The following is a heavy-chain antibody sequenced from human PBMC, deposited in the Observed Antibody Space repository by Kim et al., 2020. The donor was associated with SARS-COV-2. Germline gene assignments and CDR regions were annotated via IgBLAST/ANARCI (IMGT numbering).Heavy chain of an antibody. CDR2: IIPIVTMT. CDR1: GGTFSRFA. D-gene: IGHD3-16*01. V-gene: IGHV1-69*04. J-gene: IGHJ6*03. CDR3: ATSGGAFIMMENYYNYYMDV. Sequence: SVKVSCKASGGTFSRFAISWVRQAPGQGLEWMGRIIPIVTMTTYAQKFQGRVTITADKSTSTVYMELNSLRSEDTAVYYCATSGGAFIMMENYYNYYMDVWGRGTTVTVSS.